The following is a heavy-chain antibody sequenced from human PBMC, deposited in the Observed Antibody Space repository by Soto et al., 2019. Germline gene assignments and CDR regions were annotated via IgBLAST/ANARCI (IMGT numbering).Heavy chain of an antibody. V-gene: IGHV3-48*03. J-gene: IGHJ3*02. CDR3: ARDDYGGNFDAFDI. D-gene: IGHD4-17*01. CDR2: ISSSGSTI. CDR1: GFTFSSYE. Sequence: EVEVLESGGGLVQPGGSLRLSCAASGFTFSSYEMNWVRQAPGKGLEWVSYISSSGSTIYYADSVKGRFTISRDNAKNSLYLQMNSLRAEDTAVYYCARDDYGGNFDAFDIWGQGTMVTVSS.